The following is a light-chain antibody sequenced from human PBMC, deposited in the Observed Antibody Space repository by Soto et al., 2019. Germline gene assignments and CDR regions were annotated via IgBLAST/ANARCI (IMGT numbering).Light chain of an antibody. J-gene: IGKJ1*01. Sequence: EIVLTQSPATLSVSPGERVTLSCRASQSVSDNLAWYQQKPGQAHRLLIFGAYSRAAGIQDRFSGSGSGTEFILTISSLQPDDFATYYCQQYDSYPWTFGQGTKVDIK. V-gene: IGKV3D-15*01. CDR1: QSVSDN. CDR2: GAY. CDR3: QQYDSYPWT.